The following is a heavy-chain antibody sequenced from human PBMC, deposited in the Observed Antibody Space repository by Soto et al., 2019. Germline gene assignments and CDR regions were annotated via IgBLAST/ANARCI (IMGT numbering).Heavy chain of an antibody. CDR2: INHSGST. D-gene: IGHD6-13*01. J-gene: IGHJ4*02. V-gene: IGHV4-34*01. CDR3: AKDPQQLIVYFDY. Sequence: SETLSLTCAVYGGSFSGYYWSWIRQPPGKGLEWIGEINHSGSTNYNPSLKSRVTISRDNSKNTLYLQMNSLRAEDTAVYYCAKDPQQLIVYFDYWGQGTQVTVSS. CDR1: GGSFSGYY.